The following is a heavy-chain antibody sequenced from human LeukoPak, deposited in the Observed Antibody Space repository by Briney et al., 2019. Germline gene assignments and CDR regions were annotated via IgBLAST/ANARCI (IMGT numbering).Heavy chain of an antibody. CDR3: ASSVLDSSTWAFDY. D-gene: IGHD6-13*01. V-gene: IGHV3-53*01. CDR1: GFTVSSNC. CDR2: IYSGGST. Sequence: PGGSLRLSCAASGFTVSSNCLTWVRRAPGKGLEWVSVIYSGGSTYYADSVKGRFTISRDNSRNTLYLQLNSLRAEDTAVYFCASSVLDSSTWAFDYWGQGTLVTVSS. J-gene: IGHJ4*02.